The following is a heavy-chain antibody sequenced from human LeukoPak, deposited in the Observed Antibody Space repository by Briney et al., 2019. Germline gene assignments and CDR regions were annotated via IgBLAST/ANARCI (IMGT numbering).Heavy chain of an antibody. CDR2: IYYSGST. CDR3: ARVVDYVWGSYRYYFDY. V-gene: IGHV4-31*03. D-gene: IGHD3-16*02. J-gene: IGHJ4*02. Sequence: PSQTLSLTCTVSGGSISGGGYYWSWIRQHPGKGLEWIGYIYYSGSTYYNPSLKSRVTISVDTSKNQFSLKLSSVTAADTAVYYCARVVDYVWGSYRYYFDYWGQGTLVTVSS. CDR1: GGSISGGGYY.